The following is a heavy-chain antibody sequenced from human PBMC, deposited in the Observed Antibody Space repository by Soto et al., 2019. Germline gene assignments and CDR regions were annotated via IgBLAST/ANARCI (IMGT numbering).Heavy chain of an antibody. Sequence: EVQLVESGGRLVQPGRSLRLSCVGTGLNFDDFAMHWVRQAPGKGLEWVSGVTWNSRVLAYADSVKGRFTISRDNARNSLYLQMDSLRDEDTALYYCAKGRYDFWSPYYFDSWGQGTLVTVSS. D-gene: IGHD3-3*01. CDR1: GLNFDDFA. V-gene: IGHV3-9*01. J-gene: IGHJ4*02. CDR3: AKGRYDFWSPYYFDS. CDR2: VTWNSRVL.